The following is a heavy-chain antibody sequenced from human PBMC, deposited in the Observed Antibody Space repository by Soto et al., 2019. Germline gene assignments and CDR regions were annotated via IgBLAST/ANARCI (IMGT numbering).Heavy chain of an antibody. Sequence: QVQLVQSGAEVRKPGSSVKVSCKASGGTFSRYPISWVRQAPGQGLEWMGGIIPMFGIANHAQKFQGRVNITADESTSTAYMELSSLRSEDTAMYFCARARAVAGLYHGMDVWGQGTTVIVSS. V-gene: IGHV1-69*01. CDR3: ARARAVAGLYHGMDV. D-gene: IGHD6-19*01. J-gene: IGHJ6*02. CDR1: GGTFSRYP. CDR2: IIPMFGIA.